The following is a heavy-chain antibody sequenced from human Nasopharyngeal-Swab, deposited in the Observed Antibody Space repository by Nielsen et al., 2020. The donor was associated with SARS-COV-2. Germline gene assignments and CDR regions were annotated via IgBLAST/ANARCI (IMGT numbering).Heavy chain of an antibody. CDR1: GYSFTTYW. Sequence: GGSLRLSCKGSGYSFTTYWIAWVRQMPGKGLEWMGIIYPGDSDTRYSPSFQGQVTISADKSINTAYLQWSSLKASDTAIYYCAWKSSGWYGSYDYWGQGTLVTVSS. CDR2: IYPGDSDT. J-gene: IGHJ4*02. D-gene: IGHD6-19*01. CDR3: AWKSSGWYGSYDY. V-gene: IGHV5-51*01.